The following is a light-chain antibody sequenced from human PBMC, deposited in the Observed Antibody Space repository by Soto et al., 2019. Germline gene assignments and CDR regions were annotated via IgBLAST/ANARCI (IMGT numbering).Light chain of an antibody. CDR2: SNV. Sequence: QLVLTQPPSVSGTPGQRVTISCSGSRFNIGINSVYWYQHLPGTAPKLLIYSNVQRPSGVPDRFSGSKSGTSASLAISGLRSEDEADYYCAAWDDGLSGPVFGGGTQLTVL. J-gene: IGLJ3*02. CDR1: RFNIGINS. V-gene: IGLV1-47*02. CDR3: AAWDDGLSGPV.